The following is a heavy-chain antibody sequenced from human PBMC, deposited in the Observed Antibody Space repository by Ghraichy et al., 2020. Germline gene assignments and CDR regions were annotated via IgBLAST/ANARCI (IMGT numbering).Heavy chain of an antibody. CDR2: IKQDGSEK. D-gene: IGHD5-12*01. CDR3: ARVGGYSGYDYGGWFDY. CDR1: GFTFSSYW. Sequence: GGSLRLSCAASGFTFSSYWMSWVRQAPGKGLEWVANIKQDGSEKYYVDSVKGRFTISRDNAKNSLYLQMNSLRAEDTAVYYCARVGGYSGYDYGGWFDYWGQGTLVTVSS. V-gene: IGHV3-7*01. J-gene: IGHJ4*02.